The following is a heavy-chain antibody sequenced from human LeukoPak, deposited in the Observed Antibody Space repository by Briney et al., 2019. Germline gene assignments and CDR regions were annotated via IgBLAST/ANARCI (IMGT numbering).Heavy chain of an antibody. CDR2: ISGSGGST. Sequence: GGSLRLSCAASGFTFSSYAMSWVRQAPGKGLEWVSAISGSGGSTYYADSVKGRFTISRDNSKNTLYLQMNSLRAEDTAVYYCAEVTMVRGYYFDHWGQGTLVTVSS. D-gene: IGHD3-10*01. CDR3: AEVTMVRGYYFDH. V-gene: IGHV3-23*01. J-gene: IGHJ4*02. CDR1: GFTFSSYA.